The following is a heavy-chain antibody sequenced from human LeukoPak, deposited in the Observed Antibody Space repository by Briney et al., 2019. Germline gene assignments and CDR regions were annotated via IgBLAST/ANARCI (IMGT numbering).Heavy chain of an antibody. Sequence: GGSLRLSCAASGFSFSSYAMSWVRQAPGKGLEWVSSISSSSSYIYYADSVEGRFTISRDNAKNSLYLQMNSLRAEDTAVYYCARDSYCSSTSCYSGYWGQGTLVTVSS. CDR1: GFSFSSYA. CDR2: ISSSSSYI. V-gene: IGHV3-21*01. CDR3: ARDSYCSSTSCYSGY. J-gene: IGHJ4*02. D-gene: IGHD2-2*02.